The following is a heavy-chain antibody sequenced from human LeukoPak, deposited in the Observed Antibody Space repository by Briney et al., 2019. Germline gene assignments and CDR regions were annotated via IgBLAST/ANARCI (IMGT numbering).Heavy chain of an antibody. D-gene: IGHD6-6*01. CDR1: GGSISSYY. Sequence: SETLSLTCTVSGGSISSYYWSWIRQPPGKGLEWIGYIYYSGSTNYKSSLKSRVTISVDTSKNQFSLKLRSVSAADTAVYYCARDGIGIAARPRMGYWGQGTLVTVSS. J-gene: IGHJ4*02. V-gene: IGHV4-59*01. CDR3: ARDGIGIAARPRMGY. CDR2: IYYSGST.